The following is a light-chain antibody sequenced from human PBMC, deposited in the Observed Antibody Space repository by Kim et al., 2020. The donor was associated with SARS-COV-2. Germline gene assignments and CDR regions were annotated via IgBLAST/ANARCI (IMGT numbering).Light chain of an antibody. Sequence: SVSPGQTASITCSGNKLGDKYVCWYQQKPGQSPVLVMYEDNKRPSGIPERFAGSNSGNTATLTISGTQAMDEADYYCQAWDSSTVIFGGGTKLTVL. CDR1: KLGDKY. CDR2: EDN. CDR3: QAWDSSTVI. J-gene: IGLJ2*01. V-gene: IGLV3-1*01.